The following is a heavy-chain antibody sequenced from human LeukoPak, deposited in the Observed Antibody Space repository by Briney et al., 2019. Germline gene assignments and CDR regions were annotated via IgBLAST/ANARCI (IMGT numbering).Heavy chain of an antibody. CDR1: GYSFNTYW. CDR3: ARANMVRGVGSFFDRNWFDP. V-gene: IGHV5-51*01. CDR2: IYPGDSDT. D-gene: IGHD3-10*01. Sequence: GESLKISCKGSGYSFNTYWIGWVRQMPGKGLEWMGIIYPGDSDTRYSPPFQGQVTISADKSISTAYMELSRLRSDDTAVYYCARANMVRGVGSFFDRNWFDPWGQGTLVTVSS. J-gene: IGHJ5*02.